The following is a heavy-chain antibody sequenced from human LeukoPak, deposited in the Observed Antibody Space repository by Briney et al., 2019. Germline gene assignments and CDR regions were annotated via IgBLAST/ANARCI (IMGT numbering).Heavy chain of an antibody. CDR1: GFTFSSYA. CDR3: AKGASGWPYYFDY. V-gene: IGHV3-23*01. Sequence: GGSLRLSCAASGFTFSSYAMSWVRQAPGKGLEWVSAIDGSDGTTYYADYVKGRFTISRDNTKNTLYLQTNNLRVEDTAAYYCAKGASGWPYYFDYWGQGTLVTVSS. J-gene: IGHJ4*02. D-gene: IGHD6-19*01. CDR2: IDGSDGTT.